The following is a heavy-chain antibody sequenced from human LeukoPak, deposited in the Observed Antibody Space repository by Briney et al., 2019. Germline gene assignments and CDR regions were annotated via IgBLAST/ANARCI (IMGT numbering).Heavy chain of an antibody. Sequence: GRSLRLYCAASGFTFSSYGMHWGRQAPGKGLEWVAVISYDGSNKYYADSVKGRFTISRDNSKNTLYLQMNSLRAEDTAVYYCARATKAFDYWGQGTLVTVSS. CDR3: ARATKAFDY. CDR1: GFTFSSYG. CDR2: ISYDGSNK. V-gene: IGHV3-30*03. J-gene: IGHJ4*02. D-gene: IGHD5-12*01.